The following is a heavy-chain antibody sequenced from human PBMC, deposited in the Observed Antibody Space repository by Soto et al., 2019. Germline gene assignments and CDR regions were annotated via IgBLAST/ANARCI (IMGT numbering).Heavy chain of an antibody. Sequence: ASVKVSCKASGYTFTSYYMHWVRQAPGQGLEWMGIINPSGGSTSYAQKFQGRVTMTRDTSTSTVYMELSSLRSEDTAVYYCARSYYYDSSGYTPDFDYWGQGTLVTVSS. V-gene: IGHV1-46*01. CDR2: INPSGGST. D-gene: IGHD3-22*01. CDR1: GYTFTSYY. CDR3: ARSYYYDSSGYTPDFDY. J-gene: IGHJ4*02.